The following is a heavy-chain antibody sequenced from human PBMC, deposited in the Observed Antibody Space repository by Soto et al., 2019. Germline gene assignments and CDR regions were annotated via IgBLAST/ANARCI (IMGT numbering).Heavy chain of an antibody. V-gene: IGHV4-30-4*01. D-gene: IGHD3-22*01. J-gene: IGHJ1*01. CDR3: ARGNASSRSVYFHY. CDR2: ISGRGAT. Sequence: QVQLQESGPGLVKPSQTLSLTCIVSGDSISNGDFFWSWVSKSPGKGLEWLGYISGRGATYYSPSLWSRLTISIDSSKNQFSLKLTAVSAADTAVYFCARGNASSRSVYFHYWGPVTLVTVAS. CDR1: GDSISNGDFF.